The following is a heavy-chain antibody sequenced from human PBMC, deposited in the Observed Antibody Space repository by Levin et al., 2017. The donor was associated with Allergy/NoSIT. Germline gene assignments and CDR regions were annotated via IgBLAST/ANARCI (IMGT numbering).Heavy chain of an antibody. V-gene: IGHV3-30-3*01. Sequence: SCAASGFTFSNYAMHWVRQAPGMGLEWVGVISDDGSSEFYIDSVKGRFTISRDNSKNRLYLQMDSLRAEDTALYYCVREIAEEGTWGQGTLVIVSS. CDR3: VREIAEEGT. CDR2: ISDDGSSE. J-gene: IGHJ4*02. D-gene: IGHD1-1*01. CDR1: GFTFSNYA.